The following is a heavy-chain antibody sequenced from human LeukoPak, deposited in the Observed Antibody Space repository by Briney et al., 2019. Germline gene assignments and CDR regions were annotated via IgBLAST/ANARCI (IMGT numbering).Heavy chain of an antibody. CDR1: GGSISSGGYS. V-gene: IGHV4-30-2*01. CDR2: IYHSGST. J-gene: IGHJ4*02. D-gene: IGHD1-26*01. Sequence: SQTLSLTCAVSGGSISSGGYSWSWIRQPPGKGLEWIGYIYHSGSTYYNPSLKSRVTISVDRSKNQFSLKLTSVTAADTAVYYCARGGWELPLHFDYWGQGTLVTVSS. CDR3: ARGGWELPLHFDY.